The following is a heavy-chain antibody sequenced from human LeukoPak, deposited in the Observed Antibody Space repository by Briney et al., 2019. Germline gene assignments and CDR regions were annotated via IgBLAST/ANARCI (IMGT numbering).Heavy chain of an antibody. CDR3: ARDSFHSGSYGYYYYYMDV. Sequence: RASVKVSCKASGGTFNSYAISWVRQAPGQGREWMGGIIPIFGTANYAQKFQGRVTITADESTSTAYMELSSLRSEDTAVYYCARDSFHSGSYGYYYYYMDVWGKGTTVTISS. J-gene: IGHJ6*03. D-gene: IGHD3-10*01. V-gene: IGHV1-69*13. CDR1: GGTFNSYA. CDR2: IIPIFGTA.